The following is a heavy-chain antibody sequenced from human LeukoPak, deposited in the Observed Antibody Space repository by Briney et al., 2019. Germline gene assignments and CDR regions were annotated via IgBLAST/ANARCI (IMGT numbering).Heavy chain of an antibody. CDR3: ARGGEMATIPRFDY. Sequence: ASVKVSCKASGYTFTNYYMHWVRQAPGQGLEWMGIINPSGGSTNYAQKFQGRVTMTRDMSTSTVYMELSSLRSEDTAVYHCARGGEMATIPRFDYWGQGTLVTVSS. D-gene: IGHD5-24*01. CDR2: INPSGGST. CDR1: GYTFTNYY. V-gene: IGHV1-46*01. J-gene: IGHJ4*02.